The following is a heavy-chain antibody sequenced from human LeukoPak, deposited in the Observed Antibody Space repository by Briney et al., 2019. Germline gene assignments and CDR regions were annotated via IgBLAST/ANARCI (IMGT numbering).Heavy chain of an antibody. CDR3: ARSSGYMSY. J-gene: IGHJ4*02. CDR1: HYSISNNYY. CDR2: IYHSGST. V-gene: IGHV4-38-2*02. Sequence: SETLSLTCTVSHYSISNNYYWGWIRQPPGKGLELIGSIYHSGSTYYNPSLKSRVTISVDTSKNQFSLKLTSVTAADTAVYYCARSSGYMSYWGQGTLVTVSS. D-gene: IGHD3-22*01.